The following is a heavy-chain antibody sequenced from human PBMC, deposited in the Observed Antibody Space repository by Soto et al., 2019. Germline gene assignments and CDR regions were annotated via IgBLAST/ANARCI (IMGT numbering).Heavy chain of an antibody. D-gene: IGHD3-22*01. CDR3: ARDYYDSSGYDY. CDR1: GGSVSSGSYY. Sequence: SSETLSLTCTVSGGSVSSGSYYWSWIRQPPGKGLEWIGYIYYSGSTNYNPSLKSRVTISVDTSKNQFSLKLSSVTAADTAVYYCARDYYDSSGYDYWGQGTLVTVSS. CDR2: IYYSGST. V-gene: IGHV4-61*01. J-gene: IGHJ4*02.